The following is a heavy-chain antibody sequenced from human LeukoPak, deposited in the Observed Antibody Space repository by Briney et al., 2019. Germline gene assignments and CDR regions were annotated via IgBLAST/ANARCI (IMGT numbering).Heavy chain of an antibody. J-gene: IGHJ1*01. CDR2: IYISGSA. Sequence: PSQTLSLTCTVSGGSISSGNYYWSWIRQPAGRGLECIGRIYISGSADYTPSLRSRVTISLDTSKNQFSLKLTSVTAADTAVYYCAGPSGAAADTEYFHHWGQGTLVTVSS. D-gene: IGHD6-13*01. V-gene: IGHV4-61*02. CDR1: GGSISSGNYY. CDR3: AGPSGAAADTEYFHH.